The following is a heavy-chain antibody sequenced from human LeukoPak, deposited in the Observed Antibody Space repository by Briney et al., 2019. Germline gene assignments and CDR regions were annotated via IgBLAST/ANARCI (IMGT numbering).Heavy chain of an antibody. D-gene: IGHD1-7*01. Sequence: SSETLSLTCTVSGGSISSHYWSWIRQPPGKGLEWIGYIYYSGSTNYNPSLKSRVTVSVDTSKNQFSLKLSSVTAADTAVYYCARYAGTKIGDWYFDLWGRGTLVTVSS. V-gene: IGHV4-59*11. CDR1: GGSISSHY. CDR2: IYYSGST. J-gene: IGHJ2*01. CDR3: ARYAGTKIGDWYFDL.